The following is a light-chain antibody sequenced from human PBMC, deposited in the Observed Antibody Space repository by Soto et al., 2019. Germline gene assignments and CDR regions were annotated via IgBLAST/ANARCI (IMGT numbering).Light chain of an antibody. V-gene: IGLV2-8*01. CDR2: EVS. J-gene: IGLJ1*01. Sequence: QSVLAQPPSASGSPGQSVTISCTGTSSDVGGYNYVSWYQQHPGKAPKLMIYEVSKRPSGVPDRFSGSKSGNTAYLTVSGLQAEDEADYYCSSYAGSNNLYVFGTGTKVTVL. CDR3: SSYAGSNNLYV. CDR1: SSDVGGYNY.